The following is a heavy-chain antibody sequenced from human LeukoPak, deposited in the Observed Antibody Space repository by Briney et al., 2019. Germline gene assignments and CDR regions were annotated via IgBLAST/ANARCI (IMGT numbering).Heavy chain of an antibody. V-gene: IGHV3-74*01. D-gene: IGHD3-3*01. J-gene: IGHJ4*02. CDR3: TRVGFLEWLLRY. Sequence: GGSLRLSCAASGFTFSNYWMHWVRQAPGKGLVWVSRINTDGSRITYADSVKGRFTISRDNAMNTVYLQMNSLKTEDTAVYYCTRVGFLEWLLRYWGQGTLVTVSS. CDR1: GFTFSNYW. CDR2: INTDGSRI.